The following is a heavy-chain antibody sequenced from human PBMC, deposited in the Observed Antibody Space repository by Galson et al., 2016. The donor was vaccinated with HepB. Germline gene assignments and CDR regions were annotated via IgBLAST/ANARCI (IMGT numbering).Heavy chain of an antibody. Sequence: QSGAEVKEPGESLGISCKGSGYSFSSYWITWVRQRPGKGLEWIGRVDPGDSYGNYSPSFQGHVTISADKSISTASLQWTNLKASDTAMYYCARHRGRHGYNDFDYWGQGTLVTVS. CDR1: GYSFSSYW. V-gene: IGHV5-10-1*01. D-gene: IGHD5-24*01. CDR3: ARHRGRHGYNDFDY. CDR2: VDPGDSYG. J-gene: IGHJ4*02.